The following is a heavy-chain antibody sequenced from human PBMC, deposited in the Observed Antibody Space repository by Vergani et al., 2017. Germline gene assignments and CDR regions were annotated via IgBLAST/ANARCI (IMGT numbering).Heavy chain of an antibody. CDR2: ISSSSSYI. Sequence: EVQLVESGGGLVKPGGSLRLSCAASGFTFSSYSMNWVRQAPGKGLEWVSSISSSSSYIYYADSVKGRFTISRDNAKNSLYLQMNSLRAEDTAVYYCASPQVASSGGSYYYYYGMDVWGQGP. CDR3: ASPQVASSGGSYYYYYGMDV. V-gene: IGHV3-21*01. CDR1: GFTFSSYS. D-gene: IGHD2-15*01. J-gene: IGHJ6*02.